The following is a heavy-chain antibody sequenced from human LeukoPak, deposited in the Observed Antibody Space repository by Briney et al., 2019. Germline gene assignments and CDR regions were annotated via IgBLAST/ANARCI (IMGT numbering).Heavy chain of an antibody. J-gene: IGHJ4*02. D-gene: IGHD3-10*01. CDR1: GFTFRSYA. CDR2: IYGSGSST. V-gene: IGHV3-23*01. CDR3: AKSYYGSGSYYTLYFDY. Sequence: GGSLRLSCASSGFTFRSYAMSWVRQAPGKGLEWVSGIYGSGSSTYYADSVKGRFTISRDNSKNTLYLQMNGLRADDTAIHYCAKSYYGSGSYYTLYFDYWGQGTLVTVSS.